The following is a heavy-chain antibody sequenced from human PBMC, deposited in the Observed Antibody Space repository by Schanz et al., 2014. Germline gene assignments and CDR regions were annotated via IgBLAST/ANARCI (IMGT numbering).Heavy chain of an antibody. CDR2: IRSSSTPI. CDR3: ARAGYDADNWFDP. Sequence: EEQLVESGGGLVQPGGSLRLSCAASGFTFSDYSMNWVRQAPGKGPEWVSYIRSSSTPIYYADSVKGRFTISRDNAKNSLFLQMNSLRAEDTAVYYCARAGYDADNWFDPWGQGTLVTVSS. CDR1: GFTFSDYS. J-gene: IGHJ5*02. V-gene: IGHV3-48*01. D-gene: IGHD2-2*01.